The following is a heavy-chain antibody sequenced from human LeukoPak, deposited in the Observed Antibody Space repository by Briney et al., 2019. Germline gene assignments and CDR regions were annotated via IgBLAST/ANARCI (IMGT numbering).Heavy chain of an antibody. V-gene: IGHV4-34*01. CDR2: INHSGST. J-gene: IGHJ4*02. CDR3: ARVRRRYDYVWGSYRYYYFDY. Sequence: PSETLSLTCAVYGGSFSGYYWSWIRQPPGKGLEWIGEINHSGSTNYNPSLKSRVTISVDTSKNQFSLKLSSVTAADTAAYYCARVRRRYDYVWGSYRYYYFDYWGQGTLVTVSS. D-gene: IGHD3-16*02. CDR1: GGSFSGYY.